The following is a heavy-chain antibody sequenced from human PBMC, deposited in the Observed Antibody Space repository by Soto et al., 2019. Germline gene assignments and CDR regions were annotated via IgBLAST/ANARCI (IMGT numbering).Heavy chain of an antibody. V-gene: IGHV4-4*02. Sequence: QVQLQESGPGLVKPSGTLSLTCAVSGGSFTSNNWWTWVLQPPGQGLEWIGEIYRTGSTNYNPSLKSRVTISLDKSETQFSLKVTSRTAADTAVYYCASRDPGTSVDYWGQGTLVTVSS. CDR3: ASRDPGTSVDY. CDR1: GGSFTSNNW. CDR2: IYRTGST. D-gene: IGHD1-7*01. J-gene: IGHJ4*02.